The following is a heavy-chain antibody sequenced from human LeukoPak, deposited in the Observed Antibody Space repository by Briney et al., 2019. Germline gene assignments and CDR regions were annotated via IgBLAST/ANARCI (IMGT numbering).Heavy chain of an antibody. CDR3: AKVNSAYDFWSGYYTSVSGWFDP. Sequence: PGGSLRLSCAASGFTFSSYAMSWARQAPGKGLEWVSAISGSGSSTYYADSVKGRFTISRDHSKNTLYLQMNGLRAEDTAVYYCAKVNSAYDFWSGYYTSVSGWFDPWGQGTLVTVSS. D-gene: IGHD3-3*01. V-gene: IGHV3-23*01. CDR2: ISGSGSST. CDR1: GFTFSSYA. J-gene: IGHJ5*02.